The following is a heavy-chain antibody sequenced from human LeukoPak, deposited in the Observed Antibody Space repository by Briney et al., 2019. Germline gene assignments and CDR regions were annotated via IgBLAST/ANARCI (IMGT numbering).Heavy chain of an antibody. V-gene: IGHV4-30-2*01. J-gene: IGHJ4*02. D-gene: IGHD4-11*01. CDR2: IYHSGST. CDR3: AREPQTTVTTLSLFDY. CDR1: GGSISSGGYY. Sequence: SETLSLTCTVSGGSISSGGYYWSWIRQPPGKGLEWIGYIYHSGSTYYNPSLKSRVTISVDRSKNQFSLKLSSVTAADTAVYYCAREPQTTVTTLSLFDYWGQGTLVTVSS.